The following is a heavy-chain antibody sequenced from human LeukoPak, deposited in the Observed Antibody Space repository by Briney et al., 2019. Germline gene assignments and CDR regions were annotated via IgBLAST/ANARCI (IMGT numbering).Heavy chain of an antibody. D-gene: IGHD3-10*01. J-gene: IGHJ6*03. V-gene: IGHV1-69*13. CDR1: GGTFSSYA. CDR3: ARAALWFGDPFYYMDV. Sequence: GASVKVSCKASGGTFSSYAISWVRQAPGQGLEWMGGIIPIFGTANYAQKFQGRVTITADESTSTAYMELSSLRSEDTAVYYCARAALWFGDPFYYMDVWGKGTTVTISS. CDR2: IIPIFGTA.